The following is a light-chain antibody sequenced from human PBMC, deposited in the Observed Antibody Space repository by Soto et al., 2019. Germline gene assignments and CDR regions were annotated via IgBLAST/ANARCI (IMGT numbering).Light chain of an antibody. J-gene: IGKJ4*01. CDR1: QSVSSY. CDR3: QQRSNWPST. CDR2: DAS. V-gene: IGKV3-11*01. Sequence: EIVLTQSPATLSLSPGDRATLSCRASQSVSSYLAWYQQKPCQAPRLLIYDASNSATAIPARFSGSGSGTDFTLTITSLEPEDFAVYYSQQRSNWPSTFGGGTTVEIK.